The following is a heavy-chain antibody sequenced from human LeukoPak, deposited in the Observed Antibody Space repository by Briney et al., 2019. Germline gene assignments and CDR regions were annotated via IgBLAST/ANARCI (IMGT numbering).Heavy chain of an antibody. J-gene: IGHJ5*02. D-gene: IGHD2-15*01. CDR1: GGTFSSYA. V-gene: IGHV1-69*01. CDR3: ARSAKGVSVSCSGGSCYSLWFDP. Sequence: GSSVKVSCKASGGTFSSYAISWVRQAPGQGLEWMGGIIPIFGTANYAQKFQGRVTITADESTSTAYMELSSLRSEDTAVYYCARSAKGVSVSCSGGSCYSLWFDPWGQGTLVTVSS. CDR2: IIPIFGTA.